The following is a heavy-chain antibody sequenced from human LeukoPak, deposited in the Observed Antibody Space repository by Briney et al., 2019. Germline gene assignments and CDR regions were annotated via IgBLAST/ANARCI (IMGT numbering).Heavy chain of an antibody. D-gene: IGHD3-3*01. CDR3: ARDRAWNYFDY. Sequence: PGGSLRLSCAPSGFPFSRHGMHWVRQAPGKGLEWVAIISNDGSRKYYAHSVEGRFTISRDNSKNTLYLQMDSLRAEDTAVYYCARDRAWNYFDYWGQGTLVTVSS. CDR2: ISNDGSRK. V-gene: IGHV3-30*03. J-gene: IGHJ4*02. CDR1: GFPFSRHG.